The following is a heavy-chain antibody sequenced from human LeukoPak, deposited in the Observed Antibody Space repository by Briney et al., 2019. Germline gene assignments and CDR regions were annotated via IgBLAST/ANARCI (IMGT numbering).Heavy chain of an antibody. CDR1: GGTFRSYA. CDR3: ATWEWELLRNWFDP. CDR2: INPIFGTA. D-gene: IGHD1-26*01. V-gene: IGHV1-69*13. Sequence: SVKVSCKASGGTFRSYAISWVRQAPGQGLEWVGGINPIFGTANYAQKFQGRVTITADESTSTAYMELSSLRSEDTAVYYCATWEWELLRNWFDPWGQGTLVTVSS. J-gene: IGHJ5*02.